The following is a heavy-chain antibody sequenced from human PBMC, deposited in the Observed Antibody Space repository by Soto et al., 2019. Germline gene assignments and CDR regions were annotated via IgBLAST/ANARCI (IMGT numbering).Heavy chain of an antibody. V-gene: IGHV1-18*04. CDR1: GYTFTTYC. Sequence: ASVKVSCKASGYTFTTYCISWVRQAPGQGLEWMGWISTYNGNTNYEQKLQGRVTMTTDTLTSTAYMELRSLRSDDTAVYYCARRGAYCSGGTCYHFDYWGQGTLVTVSS. CDR2: ISTYNGNT. CDR3: ARRGAYCSGGTCYHFDY. D-gene: IGHD2-15*01. J-gene: IGHJ4*02.